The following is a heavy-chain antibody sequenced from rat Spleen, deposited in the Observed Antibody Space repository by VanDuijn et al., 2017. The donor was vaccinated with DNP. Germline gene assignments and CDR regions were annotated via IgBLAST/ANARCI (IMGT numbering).Heavy chain of an antibody. V-gene: IGHV5-58*01. J-gene: IGHJ4*01. Sequence: EVQLVETGGGLVQPGRSLKLSCVASGFTFSSYWMYWIRQAPGKGLEWVASINTDGGSTYYPDSVKGRFTISRDNAENTVYLQMNSLRSEDTATYYCAKDRDYSSYIYEYAMDAWGQGTSVTVSS. CDR1: GFTFSSYW. CDR3: AKDRDYSSYIYEYAMDA. CDR2: INTDGGST. D-gene: IGHD1-2*01.